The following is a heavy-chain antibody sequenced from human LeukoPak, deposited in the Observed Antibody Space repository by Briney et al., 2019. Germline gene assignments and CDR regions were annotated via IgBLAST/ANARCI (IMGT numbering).Heavy chain of an antibody. J-gene: IGHJ6*02. V-gene: IGHV1-8*01. Sequence: ASVKVSCKASGYTFTSYDINWVRQATGQGLEWMGWMNPNSGNTGYAQKFQGRVTMTRNTSISTAYMELSSLRSEDTAVYYCALMHVDTAMVSRKAYGMDVWGQGTTVTVSS. CDR1: GYTFTSYD. CDR3: ALMHVDTAMVSRKAYGMDV. CDR2: MNPNSGNT. D-gene: IGHD5-18*01.